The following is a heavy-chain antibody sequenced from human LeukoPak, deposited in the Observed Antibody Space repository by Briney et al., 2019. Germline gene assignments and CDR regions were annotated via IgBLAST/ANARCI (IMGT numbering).Heavy chain of an antibody. CDR3: ARHGGDIVVVVAGPGGYFDY. CDR2: IYYSGST. Sequence: SETLSLTCTVSGGSISSSSYYWGWIRQPPGKGLEWIGSIYYSGSTYYNPSLKSRVTISVDTSKNQFSLKLSSVTAADTAVYYCARHGGDIVVVVAGPGGYFDYWGQGTLVTVSS. D-gene: IGHD2-15*01. J-gene: IGHJ4*02. V-gene: IGHV4-39*01. CDR1: GGSISSSSYY.